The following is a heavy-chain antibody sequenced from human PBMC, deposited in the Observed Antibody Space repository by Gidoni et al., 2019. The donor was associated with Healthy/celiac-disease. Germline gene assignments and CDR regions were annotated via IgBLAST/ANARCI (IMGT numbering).Heavy chain of an antibody. V-gene: IGHV4-39*01. D-gene: IGHD6-25*01. CDR2: IYYSGST. Sequence: QLQLQESGPELVKPSEALSLTCTVSGGSISSGSDYWGWCRQPPGQGLEWMGWIYYSGSTYYNPSLKSRVTISVDTSTNQFSLKLSSVTADDPAVDYSARCIAAAGLVAYWGQGTLVTVSS. CDR1: GGSISSGSDY. J-gene: IGHJ4*02. CDR3: ARCIAAAGLVAY.